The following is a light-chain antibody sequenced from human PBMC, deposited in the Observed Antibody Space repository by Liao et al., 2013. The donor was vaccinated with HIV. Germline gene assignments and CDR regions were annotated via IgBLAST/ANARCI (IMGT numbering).Light chain of an antibody. CDR1: KLGEKY. V-gene: IGLV3-21*01. CDR2: YDT. J-gene: IGLJ3*02. CDR3: QVWDSSSDHQV. Sequence: YDLTQPPSVSVSPGQTGSITCSGYKLGEKYVSWYQQKPGQAPLLVIYYDTDRPSGIPERFSGSNSGNTATLTISRVEAGDEADYYCQVWDSSSDHQVFGGGTKLTVL.